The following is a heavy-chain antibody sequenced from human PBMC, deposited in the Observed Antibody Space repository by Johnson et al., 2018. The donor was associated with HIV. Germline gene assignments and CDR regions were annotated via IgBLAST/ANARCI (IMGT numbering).Heavy chain of an antibody. CDR2: INWNGGST. D-gene: IGHD2-8*02. J-gene: IGHJ3*02. CDR3: AKSGLFVLVVYAPDVFDI. V-gene: IGHV3-20*04. Sequence: VQLVESGGGVVRPGGSLRLSCAASGFTFDDYGMSWVRQAPGKGLEWVSGINWNGGSTGYADSVKGRFTISRDNAKNSLYLQMNSRRAEDTAVYYCAKSGLFVLVVYAPDVFDIWGQGTMVTVTS. CDR1: GFTFDDYG.